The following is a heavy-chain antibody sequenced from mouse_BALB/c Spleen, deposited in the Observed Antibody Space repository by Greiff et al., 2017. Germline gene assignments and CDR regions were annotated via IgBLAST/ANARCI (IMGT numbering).Heavy chain of an antibody. CDR3: TRGDYRYDGFAY. V-gene: IGHV1S81*02. Sequence: VQLQQSGAELVRPGALVKLSCKASGFNITDYYMYWVKQRPGQGLEWIGEINPSNGGTNFNEKFKSKATLTVDKSSSTAYMQLSSLTSEDSAVYYCTRGDYRYDGFAYWGQGTLVTVSA. CDR1: GFNITDYY. D-gene: IGHD2-14*01. CDR2: INPSNGGT. J-gene: IGHJ3*01.